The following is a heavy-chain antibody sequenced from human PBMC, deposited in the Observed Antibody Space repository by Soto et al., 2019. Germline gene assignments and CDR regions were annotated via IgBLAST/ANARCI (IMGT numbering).Heavy chain of an antibody. CDR1: GFTFSRHW. D-gene: IGHD5-12*01. V-gene: IGHV3-74*01. CDR2: INSDGTST. CDR3: ASPYTATIHNGLNS. J-gene: IGHJ4*02. Sequence: VQLGESGGGLVQPGWSLRLSCAASGFTFSRHWMHWVRQAPGKGLVWVSRINSDGTSTNYADSVKGRFTISRDNAKNTLYLQMNSLRGEDTAVYHCASPYTATIHNGLNSWGQGTLVTVSS.